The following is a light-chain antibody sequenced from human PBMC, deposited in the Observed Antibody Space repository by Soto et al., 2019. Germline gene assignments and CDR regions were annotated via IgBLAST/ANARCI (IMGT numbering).Light chain of an antibody. CDR3: QQLNSYPYT. CDR2: AAS. V-gene: IGKV1-9*01. Sequence: IQLTQSPSSLSASVGDRVTITCRASQGISSYLAWYQQKPGKAPKLLIYAASTLQSGVPSRFSGSGSGTDFTLTIGSLQPEDCATDYCQQLNSYPYTVGQGTKLVI. CDR1: QGISSY. J-gene: IGKJ2*01.